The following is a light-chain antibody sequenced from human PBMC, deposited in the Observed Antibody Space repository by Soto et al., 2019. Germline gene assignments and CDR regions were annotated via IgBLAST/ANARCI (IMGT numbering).Light chain of an antibody. CDR3: QQSYSTPFT. V-gene: IGKV1-39*01. Sequence: DIQLTQSPSSLSASVGDRVTITCRASQDISSYLAWYQQKPGKAPKLLIYAASSLQSGVPSRFSGSGSGTDSTLTISSLQPEDFATYYCQQSYSTPFTFGQGTRLEIK. J-gene: IGKJ5*01. CDR2: AAS. CDR1: QDISSY.